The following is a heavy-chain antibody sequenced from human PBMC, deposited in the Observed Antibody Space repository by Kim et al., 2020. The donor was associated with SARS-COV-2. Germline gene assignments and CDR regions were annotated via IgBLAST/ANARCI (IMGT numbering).Heavy chain of an antibody. J-gene: IGHJ6*02. CDR1: GYTFTSYA. Sequence: ASVKVSCKASGYTFTSYAMNWVRQAPGQGLEWMGWINTNTGNPTYAQGFTGRFVFSLDTSVSTAYLQISSLKAEDTAVYYCARDFSYGDQHGGVYYYYGMDVWGQGTTVTVSS. V-gene: IGHV7-4-1*02. CDR3: ARDFSYGDQHGGVYYYYGMDV. D-gene: IGHD4-17*01. CDR2: INTNTGNP.